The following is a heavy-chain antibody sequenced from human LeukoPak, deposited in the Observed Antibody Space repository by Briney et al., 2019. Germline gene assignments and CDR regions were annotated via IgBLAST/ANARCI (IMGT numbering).Heavy chain of an antibody. D-gene: IGHD3-9*01. Sequence: ASVNVSCKCSGYTFTSYGISWVRQAPGQGLEWMGWISAYNGNTNYAQKLQGRVTMTTDTSTSTAYMELRSLRSDDTAVYYCARDRGEWELRYFDWLTSYYYYMDVWGKGTTVTISS. V-gene: IGHV1-18*01. J-gene: IGHJ6*03. CDR3: ARDRGEWELRYFDWLTSYYYYMDV. CDR2: ISAYNGNT. CDR1: GYTFTSYG.